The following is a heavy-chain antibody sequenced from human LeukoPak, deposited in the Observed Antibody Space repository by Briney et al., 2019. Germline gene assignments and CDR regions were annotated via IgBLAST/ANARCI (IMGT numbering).Heavy chain of an antibody. D-gene: IGHD3-3*01. CDR3: ARIAYDALDSYYYGMDA. V-gene: IGHV4-31*03. J-gene: IGHJ6*02. Sequence: SETLSLTCTVSGGSISSGPYYWIWIRQHPGKGLEWIGYITYSGNTYYYPALNSRVTVSLDTSKTQFSLKLSSVTAADTAVYYCARIAYDALDSYYYGMDAWGQGTTVTVSS. CDR2: ITYSGNT. CDR1: GGSISSGPYY.